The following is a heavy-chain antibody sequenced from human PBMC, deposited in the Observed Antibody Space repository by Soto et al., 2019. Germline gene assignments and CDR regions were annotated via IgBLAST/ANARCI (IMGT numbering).Heavy chain of an antibody. CDR1: GGSISGSY. CDR3: AREIMGATSSSPYFDY. V-gene: IGHV4-59*01. J-gene: IGHJ4*02. CDR2: VYYTGST. Sequence: PSETLSLTCSVSGGSISGSYWSWIRQSPGKGLEWLGYVYYTGSTNYSPSLRSRVSISVDTSKNEFSLKLSSVTAADTAVYYCAREIMGATSSSPYFDYWGQGTLVTVSS. D-gene: IGHD1-26*01.